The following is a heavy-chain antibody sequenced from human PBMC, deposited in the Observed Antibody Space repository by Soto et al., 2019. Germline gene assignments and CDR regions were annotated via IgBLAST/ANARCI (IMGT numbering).Heavy chain of an antibody. Sequence: QVQLVESGGGVVQPGRSLRLSCAASGFTFSSYAMHWVRQAPGKGLEWVAVISYDGSNTYYADSVKGRFTISRDNSKNTLYLPMTSLRAEDTAVYYCARAGCDGGSCYTLVGLRYGMHVWGQGTTVTVSS. CDR3: ARAGCDGGSCYTLVGLRYGMHV. D-gene: IGHD2-15*01. CDR1: GFTFSSYA. V-gene: IGHV3-30-3*01. CDR2: ISYDGSNT. J-gene: IGHJ6*02.